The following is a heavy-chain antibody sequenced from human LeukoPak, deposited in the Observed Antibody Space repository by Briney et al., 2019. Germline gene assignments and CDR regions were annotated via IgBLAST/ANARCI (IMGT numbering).Heavy chain of an antibody. D-gene: IGHD5-24*01. J-gene: IGHJ3*02. V-gene: IGHV5-51*01. CDR3: ARKIGDGYTHAFDI. Sequence: PGESLKISCKGCGFSFTSDWSGWVRQMPGKGLEWMGIIYPGDSDSRHSPSFQRQVTISAAKSISTAYLQWSSLKASDTAMYYCARKIGDGYTHAFDIWGQGTMVTVSS. CDR1: GFSFTSDW. CDR2: IYPGDSDS.